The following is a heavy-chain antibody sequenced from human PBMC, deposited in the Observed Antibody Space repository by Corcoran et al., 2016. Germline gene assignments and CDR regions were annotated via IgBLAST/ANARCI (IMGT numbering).Heavy chain of an antibody. CDR1: GFTFSSYS. CDR2: ISSSSSTI. CDR3: ASWPTMIVVARDY. D-gene: IGHD3-22*01. J-gene: IGHJ4*02. V-gene: IGHV3-48*04. Sequence: EVQLVESGGGLVQPGGSLRLSCAASGFTFSSYSMNWVRQAPGKGLEWVSYISSSSSTIYYADSVKGRFTISRDNAKNSLYLQMNSLRAEDTAVYYCASWPTMIVVARDYWGQGTLVTVSS.